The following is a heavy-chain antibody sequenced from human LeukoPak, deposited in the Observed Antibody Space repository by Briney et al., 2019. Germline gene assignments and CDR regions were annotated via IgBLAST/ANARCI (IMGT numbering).Heavy chain of an antibody. J-gene: IGHJ4*02. CDR3: ARSSSCYELDY. CDR1: GGSISSSSYY. D-gene: IGHD6-13*01. V-gene: IGHV4-39*01. CDR2: IYYSGST. Sequence: PSETLSLTCTVSGGSISSSSYYWGWIRQPPGKGLEWIGTIYYSGSTYYNPSLKSRVTISVDTSKNQFSLKLSSVTAADTAVYYCARSSSCYELDYWGQGTLVTVSS.